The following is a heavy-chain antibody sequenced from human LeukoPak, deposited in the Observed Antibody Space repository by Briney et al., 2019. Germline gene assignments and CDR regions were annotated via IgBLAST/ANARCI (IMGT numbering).Heavy chain of an antibody. CDR3: ARDSGGGWDY. CDR1: GFTFSSHW. Sequence: GGSLRLSCAASGFTFSSHWMTWVRQAPGKGLEWVANIKENGRDKYYVDSLKGRFTISKDNAKNSVYLQMNSLRAEDTAVYYCARDSGGGWDYWGQGTLVTVSS. J-gene: IGHJ4*02. V-gene: IGHV3-7*01. D-gene: IGHD6-19*01. CDR2: IKENGRDK.